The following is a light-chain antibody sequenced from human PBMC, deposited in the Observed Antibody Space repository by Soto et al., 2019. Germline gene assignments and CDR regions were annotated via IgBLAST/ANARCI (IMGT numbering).Light chain of an antibody. J-gene: IGKJ3*01. Sequence: IRLTQSPSSLSASVGDRVTISCRASQGIANFLAWYQQKPGKAPKLLIYGASTLQSGFPSRFSGSGSGTDFTLTISSLQPEDFANYYCQQLNSFPIPFGPGTKVDIK. V-gene: IGKV1-9*01. CDR2: GAS. CDR1: QGIANF. CDR3: QQLNSFPIP.